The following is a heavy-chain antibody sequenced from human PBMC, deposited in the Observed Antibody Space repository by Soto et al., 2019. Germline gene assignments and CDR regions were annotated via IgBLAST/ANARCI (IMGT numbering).Heavy chain of an antibody. CDR3: AIFDSQDLKLDY. Sequence: GGPNRDPSAAAGLNIVGHAMRWVRQAPGKGLEWVSAISGSGGSTYYADSVKGRFTISRDNSKNTLYLQMNSLRAEDTAVYYCAIFDSQDLKLDYWGQGTLVTVSS. V-gene: IGHV3-23*01. J-gene: IGHJ4*02. D-gene: IGHD3-9*01. CDR1: GLNIVGHA. CDR2: ISGSGGST.